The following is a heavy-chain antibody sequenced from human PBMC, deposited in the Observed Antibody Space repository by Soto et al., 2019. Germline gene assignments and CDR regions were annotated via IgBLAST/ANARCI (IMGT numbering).Heavy chain of an antibody. CDR1: GFTFSIYA. Sequence: QVQLVGSGGGVVQPGTSLRLSCAASGFTFSIYAMHWVRQAPEKGLEWVAVISSAGTNKNHADSERGRFSISRDNSNNMLHLQMDNMRVDDTAVYYCVRSNSDAGWGQFDYWGQGTLVTVSS. J-gene: IGHJ4*02. CDR3: VRSNSDAGWGQFDY. CDR2: ISSAGTNK. D-gene: IGHD3-16*01. V-gene: IGHV3-30-3*01.